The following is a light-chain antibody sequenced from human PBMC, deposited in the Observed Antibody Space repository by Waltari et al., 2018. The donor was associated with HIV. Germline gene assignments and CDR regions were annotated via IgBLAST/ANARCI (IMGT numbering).Light chain of an antibody. V-gene: IGKV3D-15*01. CDR3: QQYLDMPPWT. CDR2: GAS. CDR1: ENIRVN. J-gene: IGKJ1*01. Sequence: EIVMTQSPATLSVSPGERATLSCRASENIRVNLAGYQQRHGQPPRLLIYGASSREPGIPARFSGRGSGTEFSLTITSLESEDSAVYYCQQYLDMPPWTFGQGTKVEI.